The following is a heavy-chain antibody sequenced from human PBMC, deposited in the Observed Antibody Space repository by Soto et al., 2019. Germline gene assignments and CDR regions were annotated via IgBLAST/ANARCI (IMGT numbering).Heavy chain of an antibody. CDR1: GGTFSSYA. CDR3: ARGRSSHSSSGYFTRNAFDI. Sequence: QVQLVQSGAEVKKPGSSVKVSCKASGGTFSSYAISWVRQAPGQGLEWMGGIIPIFGTANYAQKFQGRVTITADESTSTAYMELSSLRSEDTAVYYCARGRSSHSSSGYFTRNAFDIWGQGTMVTVSA. V-gene: IGHV1-69*01. CDR2: IIPIFGTA. D-gene: IGHD6-13*01. J-gene: IGHJ3*02.